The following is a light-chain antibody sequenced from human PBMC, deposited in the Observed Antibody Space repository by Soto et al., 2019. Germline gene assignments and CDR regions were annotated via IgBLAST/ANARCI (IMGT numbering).Light chain of an antibody. CDR1: QGMNNY. Sequence: DIQLTQSPSFLSASVGDRVTITCRASQGMNNYLAWYQQEAGKTPKLLISEASTLQSGVPSRFSGSRSGTEFTLTISSLQPEDFGSYYCQQLNSYPRTFGQGTKVEI. CDR3: QQLNSYPRT. J-gene: IGKJ1*01. CDR2: EAS. V-gene: IGKV1-9*01.